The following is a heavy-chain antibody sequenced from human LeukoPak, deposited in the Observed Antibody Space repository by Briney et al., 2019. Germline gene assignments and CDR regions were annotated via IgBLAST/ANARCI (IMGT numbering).Heavy chain of an antibody. CDR2: IYHSGST. V-gene: IGHV4-30-2*01. Sequence: SETLSLTCTVSGGSISSGGYYWSWIRQPPGKGLEWIGYIYHSGSTYYNPSLKSRVTIPVDRSKNQFSLKLSSVTAADTAVYYCARGVSGENFDYWGQGTLVTVSS. CDR1: GGSISSGGYY. D-gene: IGHD2-15*01. J-gene: IGHJ4*02. CDR3: ARGVSGENFDY.